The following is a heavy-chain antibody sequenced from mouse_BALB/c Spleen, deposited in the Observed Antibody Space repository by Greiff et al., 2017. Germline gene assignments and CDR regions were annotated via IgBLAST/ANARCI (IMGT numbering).Heavy chain of an antibody. Sequence: VQLQQPGAELVKPGASVKLSCKASGYTFTSYWMHWVKQRPGQGLEWIGEINPSNGRTNYNEKFKSKATLTVDKSSSTAYMQLSSLTSEDSAVYYCARLPGDFDDWGQGTTLTVSS. V-gene: IGHV1S81*02. CDR1: GYTFTSYW. CDR2: INPSNGRT. J-gene: IGHJ2*01. CDR3: ARLPGDFDD.